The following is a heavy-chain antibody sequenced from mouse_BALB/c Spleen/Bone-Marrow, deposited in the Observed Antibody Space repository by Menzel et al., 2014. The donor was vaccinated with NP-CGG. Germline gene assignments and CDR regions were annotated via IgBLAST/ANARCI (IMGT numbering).Heavy chain of an antibody. V-gene: IGHV3-5*02. CDR3: ARYLGAYFDY. D-gene: IGHD1-1*01. J-gene: IGHJ2*01. CDR1: GISITTGNYR. CDR2: IYYSGTI. Sequence: DVQLQESGPGLVKPSQTVSLTCTVTGISITTGNYRWSWIRQFPGNKLEWIGYIYYSGTITYNPSLTSRTTITRDTSKNQFFLERNSVTAEDTATYYCARYLGAYFDYWGQGTTLTVSS.